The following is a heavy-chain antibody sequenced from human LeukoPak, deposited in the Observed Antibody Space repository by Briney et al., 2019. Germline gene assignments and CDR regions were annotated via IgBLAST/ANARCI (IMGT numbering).Heavy chain of an antibody. CDR2: IYHSGST. J-gene: IGHJ4*02. CDR3: ARREDYYDSSGSPRQPYYFDY. Sequence: EPSETLSLTCTVSGYSISSGYYWGWIRQPPGKGLEWIGSIYHSGSTYYNPSLKSRVTISVDTSKNQFSLKLSSVTVADTAVYYCARREDYYDSSGSPRQPYYFDYWGQGTLVTVSS. V-gene: IGHV4-38-2*02. D-gene: IGHD3-22*01. CDR1: GYSISSGYY.